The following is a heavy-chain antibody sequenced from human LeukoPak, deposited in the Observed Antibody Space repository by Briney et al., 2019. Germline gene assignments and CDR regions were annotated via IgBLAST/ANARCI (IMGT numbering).Heavy chain of an antibody. CDR3: ARDGRSGSNYGRVDY. CDR1: GFTFSSYG. V-gene: IGHV3-30*02. Sequence: GGSLRLSCAASGFTFSSYGMHWVRQAPGKGLEWVAFIRYDGSNKYYADSVKGRFTISRDNSKNTLYLQMNSLRAEDTAVYYCARDGRSGSNYGRVDYWGQGTLVTVSS. J-gene: IGHJ4*02. D-gene: IGHD1-26*01. CDR2: IRYDGSNK.